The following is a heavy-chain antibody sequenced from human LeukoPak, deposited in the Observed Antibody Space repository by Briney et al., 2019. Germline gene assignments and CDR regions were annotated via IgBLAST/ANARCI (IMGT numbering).Heavy chain of an antibody. CDR1: GGSISSYY. D-gene: IGHD3-10*01. CDR2: IYYSGST. V-gene: IGHV4-59*08. J-gene: IGHJ4*02. CDR3: ATMVRGVMTD. Sequence: SETLSLTCTVSGGSISSYYWSWIRQPPGKGLEWIGYIYYSGSTNYNPSLKSRVTISVDTSKNQFSLKLSSVTAADTAVYYCATMVRGVMTDWGRGTLVTVSS.